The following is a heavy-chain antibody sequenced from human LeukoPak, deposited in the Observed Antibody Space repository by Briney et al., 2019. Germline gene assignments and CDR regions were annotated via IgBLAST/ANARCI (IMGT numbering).Heavy chain of an antibody. V-gene: IGHV4-39*01. Sequence: SETLSLNCTVSGDSISSSSHYWGWIRQPPGKGLEWIGSIFYSGYTYYNPSRKSRVSISVDTSENRFSLRLSSVTAADTAVYYCARKALWSGSYNWFDPWGQGTLVTVSS. J-gene: IGHJ5*02. CDR1: GDSISSSSHY. D-gene: IGHD3-3*01. CDR2: IFYSGYT. CDR3: ARKALWSGSYNWFDP.